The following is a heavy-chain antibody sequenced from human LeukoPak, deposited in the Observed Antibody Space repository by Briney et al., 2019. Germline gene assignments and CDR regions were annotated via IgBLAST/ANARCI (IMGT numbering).Heavy chain of an antibody. Sequence: GESLKISCKGSGYSFTSYWIGWVRQMPGKGLEWMGIIYPGDSHTRYSPSFQGQVTISADKSISTAYLQWSSLKASDTAMYYCVRYYYDSSGYTDYWGQGTLVTVSS. J-gene: IGHJ4*02. CDR3: VRYYYDSSGYTDY. D-gene: IGHD3-22*01. V-gene: IGHV5-51*01. CDR2: IYPGDSHT. CDR1: GYSFTSYW.